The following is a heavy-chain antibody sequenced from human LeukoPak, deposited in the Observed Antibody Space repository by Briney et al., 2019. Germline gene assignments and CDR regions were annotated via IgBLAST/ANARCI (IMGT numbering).Heavy chain of an antibody. CDR2: IYYSGST. Sequence: SETLSLTCTVSGGSISSYYWNWIRQPPGKGLEWIGYIYYSGSTNYNPSLKSRVTISVDTSKNQFSLKLSSVTAADTAVYYCARQRWGHPYYFDYWGQGTLVTVSS. CDR3: ARQRWGHPYYFDY. D-gene: IGHD5-24*01. J-gene: IGHJ4*02. CDR1: GGSISSYY. V-gene: IGHV4-59*08.